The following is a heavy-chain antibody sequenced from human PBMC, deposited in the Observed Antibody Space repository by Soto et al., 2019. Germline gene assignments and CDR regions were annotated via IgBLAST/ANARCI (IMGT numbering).Heavy chain of an antibody. CDR2: INPNSGGT. CDR3: AKRYCSGGSCYSSWNYGMDV. V-gene: IGHV1-2*02. D-gene: IGHD2-15*01. J-gene: IGHJ6*02. CDR1: GYTFTGYY. Sequence: GASVKVSCKASGYTFTGYYMHWVRQAPGQGLEWMGWINPNSGGTNYAQEFQGRVTMTRDTSISTAYMELSRLRSDDTAVYYCAKRYCSGGSCYSSWNYGMDVWGQGTTVTVSS.